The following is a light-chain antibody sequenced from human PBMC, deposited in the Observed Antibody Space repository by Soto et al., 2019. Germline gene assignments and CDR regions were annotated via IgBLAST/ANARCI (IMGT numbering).Light chain of an antibody. CDR2: AAS. Sequence: EIVLTQSPGTLSLSPGERATLSCRTSQPVSSDYVGWYQQKPGQAPKVLIYAASGRASGIPDRFSGSGSGTDFTLTISKLEPEDFAVYYCQHYGTSPQTFGPGTKVDIK. J-gene: IGKJ1*01. CDR3: QHYGTSPQT. V-gene: IGKV3-20*01. CDR1: QPVSSDY.